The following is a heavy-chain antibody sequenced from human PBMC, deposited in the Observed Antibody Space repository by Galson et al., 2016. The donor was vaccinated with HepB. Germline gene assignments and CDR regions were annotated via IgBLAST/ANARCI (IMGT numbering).Heavy chain of an antibody. Sequence: SLRLSCAASGFTFSSYAMNWVRQVPGKGLQWVSSVTGSGGLTYHSDSVKGRFTVSRDTSKNTLYLQMTSLSVEDTVVYYCARAIDYWYFDLWGRGTLVTVSS. CDR1: GFTFSSYA. J-gene: IGHJ2*01. CDR3: ARAIDYWYFDL. V-gene: IGHV3-23*01. CDR2: VTGSGGLT.